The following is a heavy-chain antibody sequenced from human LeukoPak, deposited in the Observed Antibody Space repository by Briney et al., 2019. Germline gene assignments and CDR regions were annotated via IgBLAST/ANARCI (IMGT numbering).Heavy chain of an antibody. V-gene: IGHV3-23*01. CDR1: GFTFSSYA. J-gene: IGHJ4*02. CDR3: AKSEGWEITCFDC. Sequence: PGGSLRLSCAASGFTFSSYAMSWVRQAPGKGLVWVSGISGSGDTYYGDSVKGRFTISRDNSKNTLYLQMNSLRAEDTAVYYCAKSEGWEITCFDCWGQGTLVTVSS. D-gene: IGHD1-26*01. CDR2: ISGSGDT.